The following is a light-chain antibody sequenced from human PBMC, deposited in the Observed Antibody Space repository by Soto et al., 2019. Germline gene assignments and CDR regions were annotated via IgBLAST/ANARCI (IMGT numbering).Light chain of an antibody. CDR3: QQYGSSIT. CDR2: DVS. Sequence: DIQMTQSPPTLPASVGDRVSITCRASQSISTWLAWYQQKPGKAPKLLIYDVSTLHSGVPSRFSGSGSETEFTLTISRLEPEDFAVFYCQQYGSSITFGQGTRLEIK. V-gene: IGKV1-5*01. CDR1: QSISTW. J-gene: IGKJ5*01.